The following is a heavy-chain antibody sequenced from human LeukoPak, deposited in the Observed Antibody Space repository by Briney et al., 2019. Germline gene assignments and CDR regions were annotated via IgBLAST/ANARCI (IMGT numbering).Heavy chain of an antibody. Sequence: GGSLRLSCAASGFTFSSYGMSWVRQAPGKGLEWVSAISGSGGSTYYADSVKGRFTISRDNSKNTLYLQMNSLRAEDTAVYYCAKGRGATGYYYMDVWGKGTTVTVSS. CDR2: ISGSGGST. V-gene: IGHV3-23*01. J-gene: IGHJ6*03. CDR1: GFTFSSYG. CDR3: AKGRGATGYYYMDV. D-gene: IGHD1-26*01.